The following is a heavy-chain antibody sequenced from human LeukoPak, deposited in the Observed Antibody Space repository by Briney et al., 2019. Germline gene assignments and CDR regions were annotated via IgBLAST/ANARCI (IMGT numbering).Heavy chain of an antibody. CDR2: TYYRSKWYN. Sequence: SETLSLTCAISGDSVSRNSATWNWIRQSPSRGLEWLGRTYYRSKWYNDYAISVKSRITINPDTSKNQFSLQLNSVTPEDTAVYYCARLTGDVDYFDYWGQGTLVTVSS. D-gene: IGHD7-27*01. CDR1: GDSVSRNSAT. CDR3: ARLTGDVDYFDY. V-gene: IGHV6-1*01. J-gene: IGHJ4*02.